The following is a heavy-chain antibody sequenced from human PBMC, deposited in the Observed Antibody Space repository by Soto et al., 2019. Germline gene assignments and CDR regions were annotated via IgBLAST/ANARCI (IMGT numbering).Heavy chain of an antibody. CDR2: IYYIGST. J-gene: IGHJ3*02. D-gene: IGHD4-4*01. CDR1: GTSISSYY. Sequence: SETLSLTCTVSGTSISSYYWSWIRQPPGKGLEWIGYIYYIGSTNYNPSLKSRVTISVDTSKNQFSLKLSSVTAADTAVYYCAGERPSYYSGPPLDAFYIWGQGTMVTVSS. V-gene: IGHV4-59*01. CDR3: AGERPSYYSGPPLDAFYI.